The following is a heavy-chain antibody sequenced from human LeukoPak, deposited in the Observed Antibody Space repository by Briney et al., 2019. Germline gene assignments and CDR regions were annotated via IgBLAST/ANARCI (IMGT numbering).Heavy chain of an antibody. Sequence: SETLSLTCAVYGGSFSGYYWSWIRQPPGKGLEWIGEINHSGSTNYNPSLKSRVTISVDTSKNQFSLKLSSVTAADTAVYYCARGPERPVYGDYGKPTITAFDIWGQGTMVTVSS. D-gene: IGHD4-17*01. CDR1: GGSFSGYY. V-gene: IGHV4-34*01. J-gene: IGHJ3*02. CDR3: ARGPERPVYGDYGKPTITAFDI. CDR2: INHSGST.